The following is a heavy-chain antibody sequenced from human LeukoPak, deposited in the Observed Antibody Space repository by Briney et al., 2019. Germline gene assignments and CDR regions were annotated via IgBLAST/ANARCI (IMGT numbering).Heavy chain of an antibody. J-gene: IGHJ4*02. CDR1: GFTLSTNA. V-gene: IGHV3-74*01. Sequence: GGSLRLSCLTSGFTLSTNAMSWVRQAPGKGLVWVSRINSDGSSTRYADSVKGRFTISRDNAKNTLYLQMNSLRAEDTAVYYCARTWELLPDFDYWGQGTLVTVSS. CDR3: ARTWELLPDFDY. D-gene: IGHD1-26*01. CDR2: INSDGSST.